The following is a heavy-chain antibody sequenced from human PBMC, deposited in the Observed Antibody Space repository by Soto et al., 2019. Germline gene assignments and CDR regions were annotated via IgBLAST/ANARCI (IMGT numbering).Heavy chain of an antibody. D-gene: IGHD2-2*01. V-gene: IGHV1-69*01. CDR3: ARSQGSSTSLEIYYYYDYGMDF. Sequence: QVQLVQSGAEVKKPGSSVKVSCKAAGVTFSSYAISWVRHAPGQGLEWMGGIIPISGTANYAQKFQGRVTITAEESTTTAYMELSSLRSEVTAVYYCARSQGSSTSLEIYYYYDYGMDFWGQGTRVTVSS. CDR1: GVTFSSYA. CDR2: IIPISGTA. J-gene: IGHJ6*02.